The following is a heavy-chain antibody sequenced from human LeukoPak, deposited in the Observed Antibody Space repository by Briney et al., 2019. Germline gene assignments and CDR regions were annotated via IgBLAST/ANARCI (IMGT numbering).Heavy chain of an antibody. Sequence: SETLSLTCTVSGGSISSSSYYWGWIRQPPGKGLEWIGSIYYSGSTYYNPSLKSRVTISVDTSKNQFSLKLSSVTAADTAVYYCARLGDDFWSGSNYWGQGTLVTVSS. CDR3: ARLGDDFWSGSNY. V-gene: IGHV4-39*01. D-gene: IGHD3-3*01. CDR2: IYYSGST. J-gene: IGHJ4*02. CDR1: GGSISSSSYY.